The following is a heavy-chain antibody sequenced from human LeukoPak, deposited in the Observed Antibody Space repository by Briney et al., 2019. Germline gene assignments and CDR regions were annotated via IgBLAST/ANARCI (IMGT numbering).Heavy chain of an antibody. J-gene: IGHJ4*02. CDR2: ISAYNGNT. Sequence: ASVKVSCKASGYTFTSYGISWVRQAPGQGLEWMGWISAYNGNTNYAQKLQGRVTMTTDTSTSTAYVELRSLRSDDTAVYYCARVGLGYSSSWTPDYWGQGTLVTVSS. D-gene: IGHD6-13*01. CDR1: GYTFTSYG. V-gene: IGHV1-18*01. CDR3: ARVGLGYSSSWTPDY.